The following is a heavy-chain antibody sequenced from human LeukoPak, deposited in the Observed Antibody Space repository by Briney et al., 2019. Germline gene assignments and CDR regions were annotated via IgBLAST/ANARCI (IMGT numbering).Heavy chain of an antibody. V-gene: IGHV3-43D*03. CDR1: GFTFDDYA. CDR2: ISWDGGST. Sequence: GGSLRLSCAASGFTFDDYAMHWVRQAPGKGLEWVSLISWDGGSTYYADSVKGRFTISRDNSKNSLYLQMNSLRAEDTALCYCAKEGSSVSHFYYYYYMDVWGKGTTVTVSS. J-gene: IGHJ6*03. D-gene: IGHD6-6*01. CDR3: AKEGSSVSHFYYYYYMDV.